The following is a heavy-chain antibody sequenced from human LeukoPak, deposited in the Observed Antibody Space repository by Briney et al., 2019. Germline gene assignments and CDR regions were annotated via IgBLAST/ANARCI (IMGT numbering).Heavy chain of an antibody. Sequence: TGGSLSLSCAASGFTFSSYEMNWVRQAPGKGLEGFSSISSSGSIIDYADSVKGRFTISRDNAKNSLYLQMNSLRAEETAVYYCARDGESGYAYPRYFDYWGQGTLVTVSS. J-gene: IGHJ4*02. CDR2: ISSSGSII. CDR1: GFTFSSYE. V-gene: IGHV3-48*03. D-gene: IGHD5-12*01. CDR3: ARDGESGYAYPRYFDY.